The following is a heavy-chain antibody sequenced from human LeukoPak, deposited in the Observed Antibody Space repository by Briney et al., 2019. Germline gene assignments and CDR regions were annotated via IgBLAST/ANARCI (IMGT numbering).Heavy chain of an antibody. CDR3: AKDNRGSMVYYGMDV. V-gene: IGHV3-9*01. CDR2: ISWNSGSI. Sequence: PGGSLRLSCAASGFTFDDYAMHWVRQAPGKGLGWVSGISWNSGSIGYADSVKGRFTISRDNAKNSLYLQMNSLRAEDTALYYCAKDNRGSMVYYGMDVWGQGTTVTVSS. J-gene: IGHJ6*02. CDR1: GFTFDDYA. D-gene: IGHD3-16*01.